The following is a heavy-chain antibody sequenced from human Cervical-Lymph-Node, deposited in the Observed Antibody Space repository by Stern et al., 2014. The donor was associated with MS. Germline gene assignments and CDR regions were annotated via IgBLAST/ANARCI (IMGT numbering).Heavy chain of an antibody. CDR1: RFSISDHA. CDR2: ISYDGSSK. J-gene: IGHJ6*02. CDR3: TREDCSGGSCRGMDV. D-gene: IGHD2-15*01. V-gene: IGHV3-30*03. Sequence: VQLVESGGDVVQPGRSLRLSCAASRFSISDHAMHWVRQAPGKGLEWVATISYDGSSKRDADSVKGRFTISRDNAKKTVQVQMNSRRAEDTAVYYCTREDCSGGSCRGMDVWGQGATVTVSS.